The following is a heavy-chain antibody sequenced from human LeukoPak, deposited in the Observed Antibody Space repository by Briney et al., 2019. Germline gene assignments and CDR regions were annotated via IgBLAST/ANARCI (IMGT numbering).Heavy chain of an antibody. J-gene: IGHJ4*02. CDR1: GGSISSYY. Sequence: SETLSLTCTVSGGSISSYYWSWIRQPPGKGLEWIGYIYYSGSTNYNPSLKSRVTISVDTSKNQFSLKLSSVTAADTAAYYCARGGLIAAAVIDYWGQGTLVTVSS. D-gene: IGHD6-13*01. CDR2: IYYSGST. V-gene: IGHV4-59*01. CDR3: ARGGLIAAAVIDY.